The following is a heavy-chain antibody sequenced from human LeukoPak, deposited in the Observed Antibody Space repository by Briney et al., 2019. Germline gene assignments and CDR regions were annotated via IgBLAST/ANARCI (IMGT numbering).Heavy chain of an antibody. J-gene: IGHJ4*02. D-gene: IGHD3-22*01. CDR3: AFHYYDSSGYYRDY. CDR1: GGSISSGSYY. CDR2: VYTSGST. V-gene: IGHV4-61*02. Sequence: PSQTLSLTCTVSGGSISSGSYYWSWIRQPAGKELEWIGRVYTSGSTNYNPSLKSRVTISVDTSKNQFSLKLSSVTAADTAVYYCAFHYYDSSGYYRDYWGQGTLVTVSS.